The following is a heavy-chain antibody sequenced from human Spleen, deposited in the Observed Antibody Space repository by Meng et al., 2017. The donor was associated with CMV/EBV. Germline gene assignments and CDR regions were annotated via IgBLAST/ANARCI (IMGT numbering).Heavy chain of an antibody. V-gene: IGHV4-59*01. CDR3: ARDLVSRAGFLNWFDP. CDR2: IFYTGP. D-gene: IGHD2-8*02. Sequence: GSLRLSCAVSGFTFTNYNMNWVRQAPGKGLEWIGNIFYTGPNYNPTLKSRATISADTSNNQVSLKLNSVTAADTAVYYCARDLVSRAGFLNWFDPWGQGVLVTVSS. J-gene: IGHJ5*02. CDR1: GFTFTNYN.